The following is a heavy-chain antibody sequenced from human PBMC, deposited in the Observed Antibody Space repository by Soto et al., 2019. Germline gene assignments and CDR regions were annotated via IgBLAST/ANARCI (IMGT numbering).Heavy chain of an antibody. J-gene: IGHJ5*02. Sequence: PGGSLRLSCAASGFTVSSNYMSWGRQAPGKGVEWVSVIYSGGSTYYADSVKGRFTISRDNSKNTLYLQMNSLRAEDTAVYYCARADDFLDDWFDPWGQGTLVTVSS. V-gene: IGHV3-53*01. CDR3: ARADDFLDDWFDP. CDR1: GFTVSSNY. D-gene: IGHD3-3*01. CDR2: IYSGGST.